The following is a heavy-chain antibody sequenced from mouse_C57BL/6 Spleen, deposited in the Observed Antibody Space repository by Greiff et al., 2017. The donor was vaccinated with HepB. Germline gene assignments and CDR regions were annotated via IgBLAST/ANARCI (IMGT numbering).Heavy chain of an antibody. D-gene: IGHD1-1*01. CDR2: IDPSDSYT. CDR3: ARRTSFYYGRNFDV. V-gene: IGHV1-50*01. J-gene: IGHJ1*03. CDR1: GYTFTSYW. Sequence: VQLQQPGAELVKPGASVKLSCKASGYTFTSYWMQWVKQRPGQGLEWIGEIDPSDSYTNYTQKFKGKATLTVDTSSSTAYMQLSSLTSEDSAVYYGARRTSFYYGRNFDVWGTGTTVTVSS.